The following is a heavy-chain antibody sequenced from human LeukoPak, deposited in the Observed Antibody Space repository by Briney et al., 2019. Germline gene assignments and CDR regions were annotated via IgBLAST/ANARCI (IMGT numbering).Heavy chain of an antibody. V-gene: IGHV4-59*01. Sequence: SETLSLTCTVSGGSISSNYWSWIRQPPGKGLEWIGYIYYTGSTNYNPSLKSRVTISVDTSKNQFSLKLSSVTAADTAVYYCAREGGYNLRAFDYWGQGTLVTVSS. CDR3: AREGGYNLRAFDY. J-gene: IGHJ4*02. CDR1: GGSISSNY. CDR2: IYYTGST. D-gene: IGHD5-24*01.